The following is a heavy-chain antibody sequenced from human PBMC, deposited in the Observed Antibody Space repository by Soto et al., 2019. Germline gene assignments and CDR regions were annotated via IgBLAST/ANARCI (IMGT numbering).Heavy chain of an antibody. Sequence: QVQLVQSGAEVKKPGASVTVSCKASGYTFTNYGINWVRQAPGQGLGWMGWISAYSGHTNYAQKLQDRVTMTTDTSTGTAYMELRSLRSDDTAVYYCARRPHLADNVELDYWGQGTLVTVSS. CDR3: ARRPHLADNVELDY. D-gene: IGHD6-19*01. CDR2: ISAYSGHT. J-gene: IGHJ4*02. V-gene: IGHV1-18*01. CDR1: GYTFTNYG.